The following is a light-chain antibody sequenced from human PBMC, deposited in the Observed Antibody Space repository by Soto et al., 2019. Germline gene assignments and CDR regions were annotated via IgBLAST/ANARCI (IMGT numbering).Light chain of an antibody. V-gene: IGLV2-14*01. CDR3: SSYRSSTTVNFV. CDR2: EVS. J-gene: IGLJ1*01. Sequence: QSVLTQPASVSGSPGQSITISCTGTTRDVGRYNYVSWYQQHPGKAPKLIIYEVSNRPSGISNRFSGSKSGNTASLTISGVQAEDEADYSCSSYRSSTTVNFVSGTGTKVTVL. CDR1: TRDVGRYNY.